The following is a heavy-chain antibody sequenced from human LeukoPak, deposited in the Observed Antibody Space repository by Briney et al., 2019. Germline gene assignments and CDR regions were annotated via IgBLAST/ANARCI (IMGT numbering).Heavy chain of an antibody. J-gene: IGHJ4*02. CDR3: ARVHCSGGSCYSPYY. V-gene: IGHV3-30*04. Sequence: PGGSLRLSCAASGFTFSTYTMHWVRQSPGKGLEWVAVISYDGSDTYYADSVKGRFTISRDNSKNTLYLQMNSLRAEDTAVYYCARVHCSGGSCYSPYYWGQGTLVTVSS. CDR2: ISYDGSDT. CDR1: GFTFSTYT. D-gene: IGHD2-15*01.